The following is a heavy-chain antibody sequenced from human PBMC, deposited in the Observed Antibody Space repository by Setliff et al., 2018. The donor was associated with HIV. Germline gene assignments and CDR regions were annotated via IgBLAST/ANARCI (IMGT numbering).Heavy chain of an antibody. V-gene: IGHV3-7*01. CDR2: IKHHGGEK. CDR1: VFTFTAYD. Sequence: PGGSLRLSCVASVFTFTAYDMTWVRQAPGKGLEWVASIKHHGGEKHYVESVEGRFTISRDNAKKSLYLQMNSLRAEDTAVYYCARAHSSGRLGNYFDYWGQGTLVTVSS. J-gene: IGHJ4*02. D-gene: IGHD6-19*01. CDR3: ARAHSSGRLGNYFDY.